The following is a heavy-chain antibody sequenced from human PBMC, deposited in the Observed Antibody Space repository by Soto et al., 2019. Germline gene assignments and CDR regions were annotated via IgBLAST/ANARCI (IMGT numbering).Heavy chain of an antibody. CDR3: ARKKVGATGNYYYGMDV. V-gene: IGHV5-51*01. CDR2: IYPGDSDT. CDR1: GYSFTSDW. Sequence: GESLKISCKGSGYSFTSDWIGWVRQMPGKGLEWMGIIYPGDSDTRYSPSFQGQVTISADKSISTAYLQWSSLKASDTAMYYCARKKVGATGNYYYGMDVWGQGTTVTVSS. D-gene: IGHD1-26*01. J-gene: IGHJ6*02.